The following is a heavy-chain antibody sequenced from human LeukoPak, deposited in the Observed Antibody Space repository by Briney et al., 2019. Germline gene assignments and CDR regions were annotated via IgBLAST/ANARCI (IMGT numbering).Heavy chain of an antibody. CDR1: GYTFTSYD. Sequence: ASVKVSRKASGYTFTSYDINWVRQATGQGLEWMGWMNPNSGNTGYAQKFQGRVTMTRNTSISTAYMELSSLRSEDTAVYYCARARYCSSTSCYLVPRFSYYYYYMDVWGKGTTVTVSS. CDR2: MNPNSGNT. CDR3: ARARYCSSTSCYLVPRFSYYYYYMDV. D-gene: IGHD2-2*01. J-gene: IGHJ6*03. V-gene: IGHV1-8*01.